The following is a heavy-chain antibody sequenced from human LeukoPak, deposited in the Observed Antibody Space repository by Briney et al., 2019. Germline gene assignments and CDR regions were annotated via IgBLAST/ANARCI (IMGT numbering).Heavy chain of an antibody. CDR2: INSDGSST. V-gene: IGHV3-74*01. CDR1: GFTFSSYW. Sequence: GGSLRLSCAASGFTFSSYWMHWVRQAPGKGLVWVSRINSDGSSTRYADSVKGRFTISRDNSKNTLYLQMNSLRAEDTAVYYCARARGAYYYDSSGYYQLQYWGQGTLVTVSS. J-gene: IGHJ4*02. D-gene: IGHD3-22*01. CDR3: ARARGAYYYDSSGYYQLQY.